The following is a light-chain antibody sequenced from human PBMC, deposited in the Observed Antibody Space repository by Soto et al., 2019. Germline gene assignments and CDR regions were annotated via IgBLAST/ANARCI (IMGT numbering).Light chain of an antibody. Sequence: EIVMTQSPATLSVSPGERATLSCRASQSVSSNLAWYQQKPGQAPRLLIYGASTRATGIPARFSDSGSGTELTLTISSLQSEDFAVYYCQQYNNWPLYTFGQGTKLEIK. V-gene: IGKV3-15*01. CDR3: QQYNNWPLYT. J-gene: IGKJ2*01. CDR1: QSVSSN. CDR2: GAS.